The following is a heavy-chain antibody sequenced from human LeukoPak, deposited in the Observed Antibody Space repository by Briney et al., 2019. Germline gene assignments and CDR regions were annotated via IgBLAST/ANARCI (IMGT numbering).Heavy chain of an antibody. CDR1: GVSIRSSSFY. D-gene: IGHD1-26*01. Sequence: SETLSLTCTVSGVSIRSSSFYWGWIRQPPGKGLEWIGSIYYSGSTYYRPSLKSRVSMSVDTSKNQFSLRLSSVTAADTAVYYCARGLRWDLTISGTSTFDYWGQGSLVTVSS. CDR3: ARGLRWDLTISGTSTFDY. J-gene: IGHJ4*02. V-gene: IGHV4-39*01. CDR2: IYYSGST.